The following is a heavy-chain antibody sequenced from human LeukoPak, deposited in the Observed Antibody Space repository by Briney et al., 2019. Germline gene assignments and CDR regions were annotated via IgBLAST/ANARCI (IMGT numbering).Heavy chain of an antibody. Sequence: GSLRLSGVVSGFTVSSNYMSGAGRAPGKGREGVSAISDSGAGTYYADSVKGRFTISRDNSKNTLYLQMNSLRAEDTAVYYCAKDHYSSSWQGFDYWGQGTLVTVSS. D-gene: IGHD6-13*01. CDR3: AKDHYSSSWQGFDY. CDR2: ISDSGAGT. V-gene: IGHV3-23*01. CDR1: GFTVSSNY. J-gene: IGHJ4*02.